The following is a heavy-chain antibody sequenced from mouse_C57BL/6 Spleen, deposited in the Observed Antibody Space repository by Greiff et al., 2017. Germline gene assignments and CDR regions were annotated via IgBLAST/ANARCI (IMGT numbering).Heavy chain of an antibody. V-gene: IGHV1-61*01. CDR3: ARENLPYAMDY. CDR1: GYTFTSYW. J-gene: IGHJ4*01. Sequence: QVQLQQPGAELVRPGSSVKLSCKASGYTFTSYWMDWVKQRPGQGLEWIGNIYPSDSETHYNQKFKDKATLTVDKSSSTAYMQLSSLTSEDSAVYYCARENLPYAMDYWCQGTSVTVSS. CDR2: IYPSDSET.